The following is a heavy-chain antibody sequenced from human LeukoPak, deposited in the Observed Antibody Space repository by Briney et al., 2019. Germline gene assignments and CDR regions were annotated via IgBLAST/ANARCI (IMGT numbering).Heavy chain of an antibody. CDR1: GGSISSSSYY. V-gene: IGHV4-39*07. CDR2: IYYSGST. CDR3: ARGTYSSSSGGLDY. Sequence: PSETLSLPCTVSGGSISSSSYYWGWIRQPPGKGLEWIGSIYYSGSTYYNPSLKGRVTISVDTSKNQFSLKLSSGTAADTAVYYCARGTYSSSSGGLDYWGQGTLVTVSS. J-gene: IGHJ4*02. D-gene: IGHD6-6*01.